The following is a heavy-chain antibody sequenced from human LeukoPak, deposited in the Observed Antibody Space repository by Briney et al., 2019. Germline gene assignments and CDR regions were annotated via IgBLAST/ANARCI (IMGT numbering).Heavy chain of an antibody. V-gene: IGHV3-11*01. Sequence: GGSLRLSCEASGFIFSNFYMAWIRQAPGKGLEWLSSISGSADRIVYADSVKGRFTVSRDNAKNTLFLQMNSLGAEDTAVYYCSRDWRNGGFHPWGQGTLVTVSS. CDR3: SRDWRNGGFHP. J-gene: IGHJ5*02. CDR1: GFIFSNFY. D-gene: IGHD2-8*01. CDR2: ISGSADRI.